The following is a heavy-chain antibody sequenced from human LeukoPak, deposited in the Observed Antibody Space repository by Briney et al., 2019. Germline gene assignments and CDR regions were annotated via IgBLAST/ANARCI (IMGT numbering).Heavy chain of an antibody. Sequence: ASVKVSCKASGYTFTGYYMHWVRPAPGQGLEWMGWINPNSGGTNYAQKFQGWVTMTRDTSISTAYMELRSLRSDDTAVYYCARAWGGVEGYSSSWFFDYWGQGTLVTVSS. D-gene: IGHD6-13*01. CDR2: INPNSGGT. V-gene: IGHV1-2*04. J-gene: IGHJ4*02. CDR1: GYTFTGYY. CDR3: ARAWGGVEGYSSSWFFDY.